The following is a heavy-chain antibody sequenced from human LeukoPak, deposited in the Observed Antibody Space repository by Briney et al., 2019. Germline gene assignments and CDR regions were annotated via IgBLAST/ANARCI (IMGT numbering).Heavy chain of an antibody. Sequence: SETLSLTCTVSGGSISSDYWSWIRQPPGKGLEWITYVYYSGNIAYNPSLKSRVTISVDTSKNQFSLKLSSVTAADTAVYYCARHPLKPYVSDWFDPWGQGTLVTVSS. J-gene: IGHJ5*02. CDR1: GGSISSDY. V-gene: IGHV4-59*08. CDR2: VYYSGNI. CDR3: ARHPLKPYVSDWFDP. D-gene: IGHD3-10*02.